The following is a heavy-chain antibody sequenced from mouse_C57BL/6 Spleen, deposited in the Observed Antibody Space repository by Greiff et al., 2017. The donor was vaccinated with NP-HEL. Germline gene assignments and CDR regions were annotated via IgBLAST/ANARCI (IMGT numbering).Heavy chain of an antibody. CDR3: ARSYGSSYGNYAMDY. CDR2: INYDGSST. V-gene: IGHV5-16*01. J-gene: IGHJ4*01. CDR1: GFTFSDYY. Sequence: EVKLMESEGGLVQPGSSMKLSCTASGFTFSDYYMAWVRQVPEKGLEWVANINYDGSSTYYLDSLKSRFIISRDNAKNILYLQMSSLKSDDTATYYCARSYGSSYGNYAMDYWGQGTSVTVSS. D-gene: IGHD1-1*01.